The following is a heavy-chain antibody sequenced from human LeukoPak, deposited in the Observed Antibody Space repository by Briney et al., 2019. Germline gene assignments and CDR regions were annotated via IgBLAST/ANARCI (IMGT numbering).Heavy chain of an antibody. CDR2: IYTSGST. CDR3: ARLENYDFWSGYYMDV. CDR1: GGSISSYY. J-gene: IGHJ6*03. V-gene: IGHV4-4*09. D-gene: IGHD3-3*01. Sequence: PSETLSLTCTVSGGSISSYYWSWIRQPPGKGLEWIGYIYTSGSTNYNPFLKSRVTISVDTSKNQFSLKLSSVTAADTAVYYCARLENYDFWSGYYMDVWGKGTTVTVSS.